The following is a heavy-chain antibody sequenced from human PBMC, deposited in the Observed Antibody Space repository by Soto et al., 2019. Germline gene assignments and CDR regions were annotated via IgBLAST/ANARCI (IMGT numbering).Heavy chain of an antibody. CDR2: ISGSGDRT. CDR3: AKEVEYLRGFYYAMDV. J-gene: IGHJ6*02. CDR1: GFTFSNYP. V-gene: IGHV3-23*01. Sequence: EVQLLESGGGLVQPGGSLRVSCAASGFTFSNYPMSWVRQAPGKGLEWVSSISGSGDRTYSANSVKGRLTIPRDKSKNTLYLQMDSLRAEDTAVYHCAKEVEYLRGFYYAMDVWGLGTTVTVSS. D-gene: IGHD2-8*02.